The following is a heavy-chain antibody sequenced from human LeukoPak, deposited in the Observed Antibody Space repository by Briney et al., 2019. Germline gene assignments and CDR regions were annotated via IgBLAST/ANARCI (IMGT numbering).Heavy chain of an antibody. V-gene: IGHV3-7*01. Sequence: GGSLTLSCAASGFPFSRYWMNWVRQAPGKGLEWVASIKEDGSEKSYVDSVKSRFTISRDNSKNSLYLQMNSLRAEDTAVYYCVSCGTSTCFILFSLWAQRTLVTVSS. CDR2: IKEDGSEK. J-gene: IGHJ4*02. CDR3: VSCGTSTCFILFSL. D-gene: IGHD2-2*01. CDR1: GFPFSRYW.